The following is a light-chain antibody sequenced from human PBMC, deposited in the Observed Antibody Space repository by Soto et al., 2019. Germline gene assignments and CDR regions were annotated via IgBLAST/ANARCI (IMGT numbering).Light chain of an antibody. CDR1: QSISSY. CDR3: QQSYIAPGA. Sequence: DIQMTQSPSSLSASVGDRVTITCRASQSISSYLNWYQQKPGKAPKLLIYAASSLQSGVPSRFSVSGSGTYFSLTSSSLQPVDFATYFCQQSYIAPGAVGQGTKVEIK. CDR2: AAS. V-gene: IGKV1-39*01. J-gene: IGKJ1*01.